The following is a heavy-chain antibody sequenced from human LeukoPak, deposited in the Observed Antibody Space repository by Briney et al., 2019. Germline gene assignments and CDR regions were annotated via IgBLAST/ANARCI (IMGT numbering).Heavy chain of an antibody. CDR1: GFTFSSYA. D-gene: IGHD4-17*01. CDR3: AKDRNYGDYGGVFDY. CDR2: ISGSGGST. J-gene: IGHJ4*02. Sequence: AGGSLRLSCAASGFTFSSYAMSWVRQAPGKGLEWVSAISGSGGSTYYADSVRGRFTISIDNSKRTLFLQMNSLRAEDTAVYYCAKDRNYGDYGGVFDYWGPGTLVTVSS. V-gene: IGHV3-23*01.